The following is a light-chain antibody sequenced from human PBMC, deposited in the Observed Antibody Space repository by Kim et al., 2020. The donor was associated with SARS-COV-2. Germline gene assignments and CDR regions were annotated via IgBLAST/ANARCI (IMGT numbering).Light chain of an antibody. V-gene: IGKV3-20*01. CDR2: GAS. CDR3: KHYSSSPLT. Sequence: EIVLTQSPGTLSLSPGERATLSCWASQSVTGSYLAWYQHKRGQAPRLLIYGASSRATGIPDRFSGSGSGTDFTLTISRLEPEDFAVYYCKHYSSSPLTFGGGTKVYIK. J-gene: IGKJ4*01. CDR1: QSVTGSY.